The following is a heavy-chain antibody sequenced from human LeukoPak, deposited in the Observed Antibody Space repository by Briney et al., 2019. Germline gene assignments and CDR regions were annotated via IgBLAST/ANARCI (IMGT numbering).Heavy chain of an antibody. CDR3: ARDRWDLSSSWYDY. D-gene: IGHD6-13*01. CDR1: GFTFSSYW. Sequence: GGTLRLSCAASGFTFSSYWMSWVRQAPGKGLEWVANIKQDGSEKYYVDSVKGRFTISRDNAKNSLYLQMNSLRAEDTAVYYCARDRWDLSSSWYDYWGQGTLVTVSS. CDR2: IKQDGSEK. J-gene: IGHJ4*02. V-gene: IGHV3-7*01.